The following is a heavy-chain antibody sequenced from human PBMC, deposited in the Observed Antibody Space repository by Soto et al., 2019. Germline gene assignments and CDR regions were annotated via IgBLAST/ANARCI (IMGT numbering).Heavy chain of an antibody. D-gene: IGHD3-22*01. CDR1: GGSISSSSYY. CDR3: AKTYYDTPMDPHVTLYYFDY. Sequence: PSETLSLTCTVSGGSISSSSYYWGWIRQPPGKGLEWIGSIYYSGSTYYNPSLKSRVTISVDTSKNQFSLKLSSVTAADTAVYYCAKTYYDTPMDPHVTLYYFDYWGQGTLVTVSS. V-gene: IGHV4-39*01. CDR2: IYYSGST. J-gene: IGHJ4*02.